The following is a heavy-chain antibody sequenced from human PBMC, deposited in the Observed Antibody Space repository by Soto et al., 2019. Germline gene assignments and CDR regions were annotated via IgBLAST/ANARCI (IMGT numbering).Heavy chain of an antibody. V-gene: IGHV1-18*01. CDR3: ARAGYCSGGSCYTFDY. Sequence: ASVKVSCKASGATFSGSAFSWVRQAPGQGLEWMGWISAYNGNTNYAQKLQGRVTMTTDTSTSTAYMELRSLRSDDTAVYYCARAGYCSGGSCYTFDYWGQGTLVTVSS. CDR1: GATFSGSA. D-gene: IGHD2-15*01. J-gene: IGHJ4*02. CDR2: ISAYNGNT.